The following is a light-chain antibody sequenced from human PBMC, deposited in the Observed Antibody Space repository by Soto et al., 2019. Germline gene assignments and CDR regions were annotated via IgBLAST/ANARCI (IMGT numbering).Light chain of an antibody. Sequence: QSVLTQPPSVSGGPGQRVAISCTGSSSNSGAGYDVHWYQQLPGTAPKLLIYGNSNRPSGVPDRFSGSKSGTSASLAITGLRAEDEADYYCQSYDSSLSGWVFGGGTKLTVL. J-gene: IGLJ3*02. CDR3: QSYDSSLSGWV. CDR2: GNS. CDR1: SSNSGAGYD. V-gene: IGLV1-40*01.